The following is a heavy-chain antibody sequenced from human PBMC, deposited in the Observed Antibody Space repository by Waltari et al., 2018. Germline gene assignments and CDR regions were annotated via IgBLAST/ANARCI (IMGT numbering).Heavy chain of an antibody. J-gene: IGHJ6*02. V-gene: IGHV3-74*01. Sequence: EEQLVESGGGLIQPGESLRVSCAVSGFTFSRYWMNWVRQAPGKGLVWVARYNREGMDTSYADSVKGRFTISRDNAKNTVYLQMKSLRAEDTAVYYCARVARKTYSSPVPGRDYYYGMDVWGLGTTVTVSS. CDR1: GFTFSRYW. D-gene: IGHD6-13*01. CDR3: ARVARKTYSSPVPGRDYYYGMDV. CDR2: YNREGMDT.